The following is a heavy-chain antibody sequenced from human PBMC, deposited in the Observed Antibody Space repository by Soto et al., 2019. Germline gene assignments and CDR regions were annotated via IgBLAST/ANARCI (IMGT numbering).Heavy chain of an antibody. D-gene: IGHD3-22*01. CDR3: ARELAPGYYDSSGYNIFDY. V-gene: IGHV1-18*01. Sequence: ASVKVSCKASGYTFTSYGITWVRQAPGQGLEWMGLISANDGSTSYAQKFQGRVTMTRDTSTSTVYMELSSLRSEDTAVYYCARELAPGYYDSSGYNIFDYWGQGTLVTLSS. J-gene: IGHJ4*02. CDR1: GYTFTSYG. CDR2: ISANDGST.